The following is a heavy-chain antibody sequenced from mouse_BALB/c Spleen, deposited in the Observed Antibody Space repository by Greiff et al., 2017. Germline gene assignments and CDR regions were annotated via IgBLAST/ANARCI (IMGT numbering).Heavy chain of an antibody. Sequence: VQLQQSGAELVKPGASVKLSCKTSGYTFTSYWIQWVKQRPGQGLGWIGEIFPGTGTTYYNEKFKGKATLTIDTSSSTAYMQLSSLTSEDSAVYFCARGEFWGQGTLVTVSA. CDR1: GYTFTSYW. CDR3: ARGEF. V-gene: IGHV1S132*01. J-gene: IGHJ3*01. CDR2: IFPGTGTT.